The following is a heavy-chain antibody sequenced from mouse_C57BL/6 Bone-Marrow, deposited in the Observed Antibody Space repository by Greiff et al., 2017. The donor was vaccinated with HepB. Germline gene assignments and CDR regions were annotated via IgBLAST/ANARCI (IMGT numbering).Heavy chain of an antibody. CDR1: GFSLTSYG. D-gene: IGHD1-1*01. CDR2: IWRGGST. V-gene: IGHV2-5*01. J-gene: IGHJ4*01. Sequence: VKLKQSGPGLVQPSQSLSITCTVSGFSLTSYGVHWVRQSPGKGLEWLGVIWRGGSTDYNAAFMSRLSITKDNSKSQVFFKMNSLQADDTAIYYCVKGGGSSYRAMDYWGQGTSVTVSS. CDR3: VKGGGSSYRAMDY.